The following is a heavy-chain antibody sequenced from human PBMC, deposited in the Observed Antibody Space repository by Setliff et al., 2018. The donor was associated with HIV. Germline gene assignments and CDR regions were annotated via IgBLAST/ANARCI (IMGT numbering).Heavy chain of an antibody. CDR2: IHSSGTT. CDR1: GDSIGAYH. J-gene: IGHJ4*02. V-gene: IGHV4-59*01. CDR3: ATYSAGEGGRGH. D-gene: IGHD2-15*01. Sequence: EPLSLTCSVSGDSIGAYHWSWIRQPPGRGLEWIGYIHSSGTTHYNPSLSSRVTISFDASKKYFSLKLTSVTAADTAMYYCATYSAGEGGRGHWGQGTLVTVS.